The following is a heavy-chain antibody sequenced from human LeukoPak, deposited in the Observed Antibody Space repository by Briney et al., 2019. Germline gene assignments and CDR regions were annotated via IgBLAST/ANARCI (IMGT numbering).Heavy chain of an antibody. J-gene: IGHJ4*02. CDR3: ARAGYCSSTSCYEDY. Sequence: ASVKVSCKASGGTFSSYAISWGRQAPGQGLGWMGGIIPIFGTANYAQEFQGRVTITADESTSTAYMELSSLRSEDTAVYYCARAGYCSSTSCYEDYWGQGTLVTVSS. CDR1: GGTFSSYA. V-gene: IGHV1-69*13. D-gene: IGHD2-2*01. CDR2: IIPIFGTA.